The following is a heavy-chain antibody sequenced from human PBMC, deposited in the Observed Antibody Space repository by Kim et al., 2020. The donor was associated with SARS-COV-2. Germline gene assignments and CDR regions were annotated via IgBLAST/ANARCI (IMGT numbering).Heavy chain of an antibody. CDR3: ARVVSVGATVYDY. CDR2: IIPIFGTA. V-gene: IGHV1-69*13. J-gene: IGHJ4*02. Sequence: SVKVSCKASGGTFSSYAISWVRQAPGQGLEWMGGIIPIFGTANYAQKFQGRVTITADESTSTAYMELSSLRSEDTAVYYCARVVSVGATVYDYWGQGTLVTVSS. CDR1: GGTFSSYA. D-gene: IGHD1-26*01.